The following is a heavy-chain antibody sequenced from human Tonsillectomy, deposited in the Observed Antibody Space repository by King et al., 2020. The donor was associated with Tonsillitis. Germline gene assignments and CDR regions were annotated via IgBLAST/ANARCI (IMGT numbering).Heavy chain of an antibody. J-gene: IGHJ4*02. CDR1: GFTFSSYA. Sequence: VQLVESGGGVVQPGRSLRLSCAASGFTFSSYAMHWVRQAPGKGLEWVAVISYDGSNKYYADSVKGRFTISRDNSKNTLYLQMNSLRAEDTAVYYCARGDSSGYGVGLPGGYFDYWGQGTLVTVSS. CDR3: ARGDSSGYGVGLPGGYFDY. CDR2: ISYDGSNK. V-gene: IGHV3-30*04. D-gene: IGHD3-22*01.